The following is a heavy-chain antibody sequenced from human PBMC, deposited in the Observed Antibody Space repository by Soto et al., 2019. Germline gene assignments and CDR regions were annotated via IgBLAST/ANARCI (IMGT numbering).Heavy chain of an antibody. V-gene: IGHV1-69*13. CDR3: ASSKRDSYTFDY. CDR2: IIPIFGTA. CDR1: GGTFSSYA. J-gene: IGHJ4*02. Sequence: ASVKVSCKASGGTFSSYAISWVRQAPGQGLEWMGGIIPIFGTANYAQKFQGRVTITADESTSTAYMELSSLRSEDTAVYYCASSKRDSYTFDYWGQGTLVTVSS. D-gene: IGHD5-18*01.